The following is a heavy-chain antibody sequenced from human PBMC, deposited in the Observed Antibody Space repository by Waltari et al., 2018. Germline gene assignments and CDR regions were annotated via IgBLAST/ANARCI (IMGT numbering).Heavy chain of an antibody. J-gene: IGHJ4*02. Sequence: QVQLQESGPGLVKPSETPLTCTVSGGSISSYYWSWIRQPPGKGLEWIGYIYYSGSTNYTPSLKSRVTISVDTSKNQFSLKLSSVTAADTAVYYCARDLSVAGFDYWGQGTLVTVSS. CDR2: IYYSGST. CDR1: GGSISSYY. CDR3: ARDLSVAGFDY. V-gene: IGHV4-59*01. D-gene: IGHD2-15*01.